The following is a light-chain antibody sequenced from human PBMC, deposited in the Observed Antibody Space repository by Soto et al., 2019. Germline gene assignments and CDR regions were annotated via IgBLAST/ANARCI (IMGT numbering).Light chain of an antibody. CDR3: QHYGRSGT. CDR2: GAS. V-gene: IGKV3-20*01. Sequence: ESVGTQSPGTLSLSPGERATLSGRASQSVCNNYFACYQQTPGHAPMLLIYGASNGATAIPDMFSGSGARTYFPLTISRLEPDDFAVYYCQHYGRSGTFGQRTKVDIK. CDR1: QSVCNNY. J-gene: IGKJ1*01.